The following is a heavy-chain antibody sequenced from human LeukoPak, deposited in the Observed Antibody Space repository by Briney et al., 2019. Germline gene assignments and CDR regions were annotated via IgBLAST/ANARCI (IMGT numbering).Heavy chain of an antibody. D-gene: IGHD1-26*01. Sequence: GASVKVSCKASGYTFTGYYMHWVRQAPGQGLEWMGWINPNSGGTNYAQKFQGRVTMTRDTSISTAYMELSRLRSDDTAVYYCARGVGATGNRFDPWGQGTLVTVSS. V-gene: IGHV1-2*02. CDR2: INPNSGGT. CDR1: GYTFTGYY. CDR3: ARGVGATGNRFDP. J-gene: IGHJ5*02.